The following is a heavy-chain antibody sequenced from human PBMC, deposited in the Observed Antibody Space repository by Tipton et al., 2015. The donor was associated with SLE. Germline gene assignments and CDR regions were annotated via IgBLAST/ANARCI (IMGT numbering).Heavy chain of an antibody. CDR3: AREYSGYDYRTFDH. J-gene: IGHJ4*02. Sequence: TLSLTCTVPGGSISSSSYYWGWIRQPPGKGLEWIGRIYYSGSSYYNPSLKSRVTISVDTSKNQFSLKLSSVTAADTAVYYCAREYSGYDYRTFDHWGQGTLVTVSS. V-gene: IGHV4-39*07. CDR1: GGSISSSSYY. D-gene: IGHD5-12*01. CDR2: IYYSGSS.